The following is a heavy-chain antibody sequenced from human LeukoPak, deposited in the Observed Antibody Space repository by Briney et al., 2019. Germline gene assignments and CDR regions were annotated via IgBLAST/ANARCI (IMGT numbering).Heavy chain of an antibody. D-gene: IGHD2-21*02. J-gene: IGHJ4*01. CDR2: ISGSSYNI. V-gene: IGHV3-21*01. Sequence: GGSLRLSCAASGFTFSAYNMNWVRQAPRKGLEWVSAISGSSYNIYYADSVKGRFTISRDNAKNSLYLQMNSLRAEDTAVYYCARDHPSYCGGDCPNDYWGHGTLVSVSS. CDR1: GFTFSAYN. CDR3: ARDHPSYCGGDCPNDY.